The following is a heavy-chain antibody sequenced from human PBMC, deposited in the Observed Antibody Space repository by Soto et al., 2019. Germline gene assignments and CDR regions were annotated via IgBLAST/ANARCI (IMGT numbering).Heavy chain of an antibody. J-gene: IGHJ4*02. D-gene: IGHD5-12*01. Sequence: SETLSLTCTVSGGSISSGDSYWSWIRQPPGNGLEWIGYIYYSGSTYYNPSLKSRVTISVDTSKNQFSLKLSSVTAADTAVYYCARDRGGYERIDYWGQGTLVTVSS. CDR1: GGSISSGDSY. V-gene: IGHV4-30-4*01. CDR3: ARDRGGYERIDY. CDR2: IYYSGST.